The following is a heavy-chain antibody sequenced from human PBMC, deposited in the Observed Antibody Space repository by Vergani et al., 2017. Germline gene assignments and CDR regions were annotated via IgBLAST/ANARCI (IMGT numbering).Heavy chain of an antibody. CDR3: ARDDVGYCSGGSCYPTSYGMDV. J-gene: IGHJ6*02. CDR2: LYASGST. Sequence: QVQLQESGPGLVKPSETLSLICDVFDFISNGHYWGWIRQSPEKGLEWIGSLYASGSTYYSPSLKSRVAISVDTSKNQFSLKLSSVTAADTAVYYCARDDVGYCSGGSCYPTSYGMDVWGQGTTVTVSS. D-gene: IGHD2-15*01. V-gene: IGHV4-38-2*02. CDR1: DFISNGHY.